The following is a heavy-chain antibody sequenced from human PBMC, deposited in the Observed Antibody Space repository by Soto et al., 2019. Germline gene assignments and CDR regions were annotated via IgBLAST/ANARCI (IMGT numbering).Heavy chain of an antibody. J-gene: IGHJ5*02. CDR1: GYTFTGYY. D-gene: IGHD6-13*01. V-gene: IGHV1-2*04. CDR3: AMEVIAAAGTRWFGP. CDR2: INPNSGGT. Sequence: ASVNVSCKASGYTFTGYYMHWVRQAPGQGLEWMGWINPNSGGTNYAQKFQGWVTMTRDTSISTACMELSRLRSDDTAVYYCAMEVIAAAGTRWFGPWGQGSLVSVSS.